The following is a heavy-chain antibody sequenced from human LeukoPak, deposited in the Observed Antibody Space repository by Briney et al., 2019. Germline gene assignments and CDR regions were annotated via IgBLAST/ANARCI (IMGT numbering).Heavy chain of an antibody. Sequence: PGGSLRLSCVASGFTFSSYTMNWVRQAPGKGLEFVSSITRSSDYIYYADSVKGRFTISRDNAKNSLYLQMNSLRAEDTAVYYCARDSAHIVVVPVVIPPGLDNWFDPWGQGTLVTVSS. D-gene: IGHD2-2*01. J-gene: IGHJ5*02. V-gene: IGHV3-21*04. CDR1: GFTFSSYT. CDR3: ARDSAHIVVVPVVIPPGLDNWFDP. CDR2: ITRSSDYI.